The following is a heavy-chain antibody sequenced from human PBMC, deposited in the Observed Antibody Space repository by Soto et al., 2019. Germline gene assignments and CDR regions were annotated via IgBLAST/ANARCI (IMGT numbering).Heavy chain of an antibody. V-gene: IGHV3-9*01. J-gene: IGHJ4*02. Sequence: EVQLVESGGGSVQPGRSLRLSCVASGFTFESYAMHWVRQVPGKGLEWVSGISWNSGSIGYDDSVKGRFTSSRDNAQKSLYLEMNSLRVEDTAFYYCVKDIHEQWLVSHFEYWGQGALVTVSS. CDR2: ISWNSGSI. CDR3: VKDIHEQWLVSHFEY. D-gene: IGHD6-19*01. CDR1: GFTFESYA.